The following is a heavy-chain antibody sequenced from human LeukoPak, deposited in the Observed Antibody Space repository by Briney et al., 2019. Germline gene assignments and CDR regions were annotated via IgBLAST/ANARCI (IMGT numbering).Heavy chain of an antibody. V-gene: IGHV3-23*01. CDR3: AKGTVSGTDYYYGMDV. CDR1: GFTFSSYA. CDR2: ISGSGGST. Sequence: GGSLRLSCAASGFTFSSYAMSWVRQAPGKGPEWVSGISGSGGSTYYADSVKGRFTISRDNSKNTLYLQMNSLSAEDTAVYYCAKGTVSGTDYYYGMDVWGQGTTVTVSS. J-gene: IGHJ6*02. D-gene: IGHD6-19*01.